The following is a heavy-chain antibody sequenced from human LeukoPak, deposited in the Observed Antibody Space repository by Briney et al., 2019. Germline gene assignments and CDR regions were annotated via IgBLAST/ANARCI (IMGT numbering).Heavy chain of an antibody. CDR3: ARDRHYYDSSGYYYAYFDY. Sequence: ASVKVSCKASGGTFSSYAISWVRQAPGQGLEWMGGIIPIFGTANYAQKFQGRVTITADESTSTAYMELSSLRSEDTAVYYCARDRHYYDSSGYYYAYFDYWGQGTLVTVSS. D-gene: IGHD3-22*01. CDR2: IIPIFGTA. V-gene: IGHV1-69*13. CDR1: GGTFSSYA. J-gene: IGHJ4*02.